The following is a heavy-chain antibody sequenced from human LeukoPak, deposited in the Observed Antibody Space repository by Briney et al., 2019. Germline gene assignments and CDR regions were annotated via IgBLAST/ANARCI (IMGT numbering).Heavy chain of an antibody. J-gene: IGHJ4*02. CDR2: INPNSGGA. CDR1: GYTFTGYY. V-gene: IGHV1-2*04. CDR3: ARGWDIAAAATGQGLAYYFDY. Sequence: GASVKVSCKASGYTFTGYYIHWVRQAPGQGLEWMGWINPNSGGANYAQKFQGWVTMTGDTSISTAYMDLSRLKSDDTAIYYCARGWDIAAAATGQGLAYYFDYWGQGTLVTVSS. D-gene: IGHD6-13*01.